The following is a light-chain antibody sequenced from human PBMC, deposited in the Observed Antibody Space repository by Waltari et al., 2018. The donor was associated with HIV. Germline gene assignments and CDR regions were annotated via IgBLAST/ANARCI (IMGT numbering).Light chain of an antibody. V-gene: IGKV4-1*01. CDR3: QQYYSTPVT. CDR2: WAS. Sequence: DIVMTQSPESLAVSLGGRATINCRSSQRLLYTSNNEDYLVWYQQKPGQPPKVLISWASTRESGVPDRFSGSGSGTDFTLTISSLQAEDVAVYYCQQYYSTPVTFGQGTKLEIK. CDR1: QRLLYTSNNEDY. J-gene: IGKJ2*01.